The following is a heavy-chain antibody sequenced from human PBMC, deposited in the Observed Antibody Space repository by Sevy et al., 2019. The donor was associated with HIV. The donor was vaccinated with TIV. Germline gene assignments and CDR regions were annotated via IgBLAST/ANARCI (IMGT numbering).Heavy chain of an antibody. V-gene: IGHV3-7*01. CDR1: GFTFSSYW. CDR3: ARDYITMVRGVKEDV. Sequence: GGSLRLSCAASGFTFSSYWMSWVRQAPGKGLEWVANIKQDGSGKYYVDSVKGRFTISRDNAKNSLYLQMNSLRAEDTAVYYCARDYITMVRGVKEDVWGQGTTVTVSS. CDR2: IKQDGSGK. J-gene: IGHJ6*02. D-gene: IGHD3-10*01.